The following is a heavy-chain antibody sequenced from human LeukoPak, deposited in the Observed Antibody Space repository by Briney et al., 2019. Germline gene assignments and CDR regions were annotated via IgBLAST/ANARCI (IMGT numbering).Heavy chain of an antibody. Sequence: SETLSLTCTVSGNSISSGYYWGWIRPPPGKGLEWIGSIYQSGSTYYNPSLKSRVTISVDSSTNHFSLRLTSVTAADTAIYYCAAMTTVTMYSYFFDSWGQGTLLTVSS. CDR2: IYQSGST. CDR3: AAMTTVTMYSYFFDS. D-gene: IGHD4-17*01. J-gene: IGHJ4*02. V-gene: IGHV4-38-2*02. CDR1: GNSISSGYY.